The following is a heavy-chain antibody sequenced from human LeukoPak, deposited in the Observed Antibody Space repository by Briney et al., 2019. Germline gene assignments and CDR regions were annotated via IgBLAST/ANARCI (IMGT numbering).Heavy chain of an antibody. Sequence: QSGGSLRLSCAASGFTFSSYGMHWVRQAPGKGLEWVAVISYDGSNKYYADSVKGRFTISRDNSKNTLYLQMNSLRAEDTAVYYCAKDLSGWGQGTLVTVSS. CDR1: GFTFSSYG. CDR2: ISYDGSNK. J-gene: IGHJ4*02. V-gene: IGHV3-30*18. D-gene: IGHD6-19*01. CDR3: AKDLSG.